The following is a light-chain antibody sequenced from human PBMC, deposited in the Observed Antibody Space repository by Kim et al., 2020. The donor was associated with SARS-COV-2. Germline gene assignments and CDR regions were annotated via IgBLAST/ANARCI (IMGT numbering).Light chain of an antibody. CDR3: QAWDSSTNVV. CDR2: QDS. V-gene: IGLV3-1*01. CDR1: KLGDKY. J-gene: IGLJ2*01. Sequence: PGQAASITCSGDKLGDKYACWYQQKPGQSPVLVIYQDSKRPSGIPEGFSGSNTGNTATLTISGTQAMDEADYYCQAWDSSTNVVFGGGTQLTVL.